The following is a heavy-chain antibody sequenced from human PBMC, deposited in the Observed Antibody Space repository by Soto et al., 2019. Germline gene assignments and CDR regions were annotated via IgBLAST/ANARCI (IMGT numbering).Heavy chain of an antibody. D-gene: IGHD6-6*01. CDR2: IDWDDDK. CDR3: ARTPSTAARRRYYYYGMDV. V-gene: IGHV2-70*01. CDR1: GFSLSTSGMC. J-gene: IGHJ6*02. Sequence: SGPTLVNPTQTLTLTCTFSGFSLSTSGMCVSWIRQPPGKALEWLALIDWDDDKYYSTSLKNRLTISKDTSKNQVVLTMTNMDPVDTATYYCARTPSTAARRRYYYYGMDVWGQGTTVTVSS.